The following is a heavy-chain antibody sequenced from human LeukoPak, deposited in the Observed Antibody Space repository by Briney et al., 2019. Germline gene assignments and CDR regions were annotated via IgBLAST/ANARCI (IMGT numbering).Heavy chain of an antibody. CDR2: ISSSSGHI. CDR1: GFTFSDYS. V-gene: IGHV3-21*05. J-gene: IGHJ3*01. Sequence: GSLRLSCAASGFTFSDYSMNWVRQAPGKGLEWISYISSSSGHIYYADSVKGRFTISRDNAKNSLYLQMDSLRAEDTAVFYCARDTSYAFDFWGQGTMVTVSS. CDR3: ARDTSYAFDF.